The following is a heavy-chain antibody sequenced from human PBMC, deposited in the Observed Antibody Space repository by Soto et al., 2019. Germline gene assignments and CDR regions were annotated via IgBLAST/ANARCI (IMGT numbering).Heavy chain of an antibody. Sequence: ASVKVSCKTFGYAFTNYIIHWVRQAPGQRLEWMGWISAGNGETKYSQKFQGRVTFTADESASTAYMELSSLTSEDTAVYFCASGRYCSSTSCYAPIYYGMDVWGQGTTVTVSS. J-gene: IGHJ6*02. CDR2: ISAGNGET. D-gene: IGHD2-2*01. V-gene: IGHV1-3*01. CDR1: GYAFTNYI. CDR3: ASGRYCSSTSCYAPIYYGMDV.